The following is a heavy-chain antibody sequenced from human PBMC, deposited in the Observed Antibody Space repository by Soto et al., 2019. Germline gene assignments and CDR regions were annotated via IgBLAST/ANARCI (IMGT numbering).Heavy chain of an antibody. Sequence: GGSLRLSCAASGFTFSSYWMSWVRQAPGKGLEWVANIKQDGSEKYYVDSVKGRFTISRDNAKNSLYLQMNSLRAEDTAVYYWARHEGDPTPDYYYYYMDVWGKGTTVTVSS. V-gene: IGHV3-7*01. J-gene: IGHJ6*03. D-gene: IGHD3-16*01. CDR1: GFTFSSYW. CDR3: ARHEGDPTPDYYYYYMDV. CDR2: IKQDGSEK.